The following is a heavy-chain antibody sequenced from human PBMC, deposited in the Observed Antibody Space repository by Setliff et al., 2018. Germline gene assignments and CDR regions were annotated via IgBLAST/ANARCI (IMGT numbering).Heavy chain of an antibody. J-gene: IGHJ5*02. Sequence: GGSLRLSCAASGFTFSSDAMSWVRQAPGKGLEYVSAISSNGGSTYYANSVKGRLTISRDNSKNTLYLQMGSLRAEDMAVYYCARSRTGEYSSGWLNWFDPWGQGTLVTVSS. CDR2: ISSNGGST. D-gene: IGHD6-19*01. V-gene: IGHV3-64*01. CDR3: ARSRTGEYSSGWLNWFDP. CDR1: GFTFSSDA.